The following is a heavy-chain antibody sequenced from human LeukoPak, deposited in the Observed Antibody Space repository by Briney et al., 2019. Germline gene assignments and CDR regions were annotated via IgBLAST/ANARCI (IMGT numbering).Heavy chain of an antibody. CDR2: IIPIFGTA. J-gene: IGHJ5*02. D-gene: IGHD6-13*01. V-gene: IGHV1-69*05. CDR3: AQCSSRRNNWFDP. Sequence: SVKVSCKASGGTFSSYAISWVRQAPGQGLEWMGGIIPIFGTANYAQKFQARVTITTDESTSTAYMELSSLRSEDTAVYYCAQCSSRRNNWFDPWGQGTLVTVSS. CDR1: GGTFSSYA.